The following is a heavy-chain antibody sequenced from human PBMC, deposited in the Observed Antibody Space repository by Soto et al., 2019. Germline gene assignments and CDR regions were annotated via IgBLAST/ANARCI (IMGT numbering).Heavy chain of an antibody. Sequence: QVQLQESGPGLVKPSGTLSLTCAVSGAPISSSSWWSWVRQPPGKGLEWIGEIDRTGSSNYNPSLESRVTIALDRSRNQFSLKLTSVTAADTAVYYCAGCDGDYVYFDSWGQGTLVTVSS. D-gene: IGHD4-17*01. J-gene: IGHJ4*02. CDR1: GAPISSSSW. CDR3: AGCDGDYVYFDS. CDR2: IDRTGSS. V-gene: IGHV4-4*02.